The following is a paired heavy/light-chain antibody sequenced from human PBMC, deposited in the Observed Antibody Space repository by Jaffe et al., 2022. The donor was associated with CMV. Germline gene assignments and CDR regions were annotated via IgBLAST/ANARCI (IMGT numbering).Heavy chain of an antibody. CDR2: INWNGGST. V-gene: IGHV3-20*01. D-gene: IGHD1-1*01. Sequence: EVQLVESGGGVVRPGGSLRLSCAASGFTFDDYGMSWVRQAPGKGLEWVSGINWNGGSTGYADSVKGRFTISRDNAKNSLYLQMNSLRAEDTALYHCARGSFGGYNWNDVAGDAFDIWGQGTMVTVSS. CDR1: GFTFDDYG. CDR3: ARGSFGGYNWNDVAGDAFDI. J-gene: IGHJ3*02.
Light chain of an antibody. CDR2: KVS. Sequence: DVVMTQSPLSLPVTLGQPASISCRSSQSLVYSDGNTYLNWFQQRPGQSPRRLIYKVSNRDSGVPDRFSGSGSGTDFTLKISRVEAEDVGVYYCMQGTHGYTFGQGTKLEIK. V-gene: IGKV2-30*01. CDR1: QSLVYSDGNTY. CDR3: MQGTHGYT. J-gene: IGKJ2*01.